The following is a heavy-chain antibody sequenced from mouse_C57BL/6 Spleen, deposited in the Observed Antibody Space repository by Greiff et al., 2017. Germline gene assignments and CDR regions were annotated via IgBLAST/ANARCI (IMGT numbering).Heavy chain of an antibody. CDR1: GFTFSDYY. J-gene: IGHJ1*03. V-gene: IGHV5-12*01. D-gene: IGHD2-3*01. CDR2: ISNGSGST. CDR3: ARNDGCYLLWYVDV. Sequence: EVKLMESGGGLVQPGGSLKLSCAASGFTFSDYYMYWVRQTPEKRLEWVAYISNGSGSTYYPDTVKGRFTLSRDNAKNTRYLQMSRLKSEDTAMYYCARNDGCYLLWYVDVWGTGTTVTVSS.